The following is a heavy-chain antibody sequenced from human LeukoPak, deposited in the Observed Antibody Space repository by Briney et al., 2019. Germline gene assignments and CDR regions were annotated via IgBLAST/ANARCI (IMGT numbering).Heavy chain of an antibody. Sequence: ETLSLTCTVSGGSISSWYWSWVRQAPGKGLEWVGRIKSKTDGGTTDYAAPVKGRFTISRDDSKNTLYLQMNSLKIEDTAVYYCTTDRGITARPIFDSWGQGTLLTVS. CDR2: IKSKTDGGTT. CDR1: GGSISSWY. V-gene: IGHV3-15*01. D-gene: IGHD6-6*01. CDR3: TTDRGITARPIFDS. J-gene: IGHJ4*02.